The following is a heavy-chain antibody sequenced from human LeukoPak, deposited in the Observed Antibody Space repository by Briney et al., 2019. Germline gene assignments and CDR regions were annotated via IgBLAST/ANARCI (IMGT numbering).Heavy chain of an antibody. CDR1: GGTFSSYA. CDR3: ARVLGGRRWFGELYNWFDP. Sequence: GASAKVSCKASGGTFSSYAISWVRQAPGQGLEWMGGIIPIFGTANYAQKFQGRVTITTDESTSTAYMELSSLRSEDTAVYYCARVLGGRRWFGELYNWFDPWGQGTLVTVSS. D-gene: IGHD3-10*01. J-gene: IGHJ5*02. CDR2: IIPIFGTA. V-gene: IGHV1-69*05.